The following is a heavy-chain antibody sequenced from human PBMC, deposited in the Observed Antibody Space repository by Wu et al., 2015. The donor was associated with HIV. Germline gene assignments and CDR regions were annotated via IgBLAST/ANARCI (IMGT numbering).Heavy chain of an antibody. V-gene: IGHV1-2*02. D-gene: IGHD2-15*01. J-gene: IGHJ3*02. CDR3: ARDETLTFYYDMVVAATPGDRGAFDI. CDR1: GYTFTGYY. Sequence: QVQLVQSGAEVKKPGASVKVSCKASGYTFTGYYMHWVRQAPGQGLEWMGWINPNSGGTNYAQKFQGRVTMTRDTSISTAYMELSRLRSDDTAVYYCARDETLTFYYDMVVAATPGDRGAFDIWGQGTMVTVSS. CDR2: INPNSGGT.